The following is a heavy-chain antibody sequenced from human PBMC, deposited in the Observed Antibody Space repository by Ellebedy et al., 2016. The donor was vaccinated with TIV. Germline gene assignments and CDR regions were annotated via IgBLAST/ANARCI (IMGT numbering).Heavy chain of an antibody. D-gene: IGHD3-16*01. Sequence: GGSLRLXXAASGLIFSNVWMGWVRQAPGKGLEWVAHINKDGSEKYYADSVKGRFIISRDNAKNSSFLQMNSLRGDDAAMYYCTGRGGCNTSCSDHWGHGTVVSVSS. V-gene: IGHV3-7*01. J-gene: IGHJ4*01. CDR3: TGRGGCNTSCSDH. CDR1: GLIFSNVW. CDR2: INKDGSEK.